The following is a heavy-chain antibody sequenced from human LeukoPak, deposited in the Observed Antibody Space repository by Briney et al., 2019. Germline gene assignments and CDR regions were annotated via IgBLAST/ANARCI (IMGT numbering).Heavy chain of an antibody. CDR1: GFTFSSYS. Sequence: PGGSLRLSCAASGFTFSSYSMNWVRQAPGKGLEWVSSISSSSSYIYYADSVKGRFTISRDNAKNSLYLQMNSLRAEDTAVYYCARVGSGGNLGAFDIWGQGTMVTVSS. CDR2: ISSSSSYI. J-gene: IGHJ3*02. V-gene: IGHV3-21*01. D-gene: IGHD2-15*01. CDR3: ARVGSGGNLGAFDI.